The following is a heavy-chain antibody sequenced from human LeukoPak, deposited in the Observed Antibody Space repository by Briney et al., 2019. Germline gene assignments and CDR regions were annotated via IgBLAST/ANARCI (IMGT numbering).Heavy chain of an antibody. Sequence: RPSETLSLTCTVSGGSISSTTTDYWGWICQPPGKGLEWIGAINYGGSTYYNPSLKSRVTISVDTSKNQFSLKLISVTAADTALYYCARHPQLDYWGQGTLVTVSS. CDR3: ARHPQLDY. J-gene: IGHJ4*02. CDR2: INYGGST. V-gene: IGHV4-39*01. CDR1: GGSISSTTTDY.